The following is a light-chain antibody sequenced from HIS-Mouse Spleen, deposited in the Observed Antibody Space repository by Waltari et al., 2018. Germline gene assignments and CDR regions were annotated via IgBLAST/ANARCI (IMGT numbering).Light chain of an antibody. Sequence: QSALTQPPSASASPGQSVTIPCPGTSSDAGGYNYVPWYQQHPGKAPKLMIYEVSKRPSGVPDRFSGSKSGNTASLTVSGLQAEDEADYYCSSYAGSNNLVFGGGTKLTVL. CDR2: EVS. V-gene: IGLV2-8*01. J-gene: IGLJ2*01. CDR1: SSDAGGYNY. CDR3: SSYAGSNNLV.